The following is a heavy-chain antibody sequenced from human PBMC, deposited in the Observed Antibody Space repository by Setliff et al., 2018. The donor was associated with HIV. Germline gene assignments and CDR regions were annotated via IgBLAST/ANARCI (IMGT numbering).Heavy chain of an antibody. CDR2: IYYSGST. D-gene: IGHD7-27*01. Sequence: SETLSLTCTVSGGSITGYYWSWIRQPPGKGLEWIGWIYYSGSTNYNPSLKTRVTISVDTSKNQFYLHLSSVTAADTAVYYCARVSPLTHYYYMDMWGKGTTVTVSS. J-gene: IGHJ6*03. CDR3: ARVSPLTHYYYMDM. CDR1: GGSITGYY. V-gene: IGHV4-59*08.